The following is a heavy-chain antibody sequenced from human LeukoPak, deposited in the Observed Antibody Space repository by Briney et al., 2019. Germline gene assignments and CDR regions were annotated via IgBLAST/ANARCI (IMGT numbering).Heavy chain of an antibody. CDR3: AREGRTSWYSFDY. CDR2: LYSGGST. V-gene: IGHV3-66*01. D-gene: IGHD6-13*01. J-gene: IGHJ4*02. Sequence: PGGSLRLSCAASGFTVSSNYMSWVRQAPGKGLEWVSVLYSGGSTYYADPVKGRFTITRDNSKNTLYLQMDSLRAEDTAMYYCAREGRTSWYSFDYWGQGTLVTVSS. CDR1: GFTVSSNY.